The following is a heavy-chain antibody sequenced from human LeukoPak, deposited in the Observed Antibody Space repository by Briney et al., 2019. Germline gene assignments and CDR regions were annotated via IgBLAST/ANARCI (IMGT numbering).Heavy chain of an antibody. D-gene: IGHD4-11*01. CDR3: ASHRAVTTGNWFDP. CDR2: IIPIFGTA. Sequence: ASVKVSCKASGGTFNSYAISWVRQAPGQGLEWMGGIIPIFGTANYAQKFQGRVTITTDESTSTAYMELSSLRSEDTAVYYCASHRAVTTGNWFDPWGQGTLVTVSS. CDR1: GGTFNSYA. V-gene: IGHV1-69*05. J-gene: IGHJ5*02.